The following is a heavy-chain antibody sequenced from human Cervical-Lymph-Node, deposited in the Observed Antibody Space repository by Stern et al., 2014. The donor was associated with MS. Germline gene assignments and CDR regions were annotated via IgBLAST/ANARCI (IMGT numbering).Heavy chain of an antibody. Sequence: VQLVASGGGVVQPGRSLRLSCAASGFTFSSYGMHWVRQAPGKGLAWVAVISYDGNNKYYADSVKGRFTISRDNSKNTLYLQMNSLRAEDTAVYYCAKDLGGSYYHYYYGMDVWGQGTTVTVSS. J-gene: IGHJ6*02. CDR1: GFTFSSYG. CDR2: ISYDGNNK. D-gene: IGHD1-26*01. CDR3: AKDLGGSYYHYYYGMDV. V-gene: IGHV3-30*18.